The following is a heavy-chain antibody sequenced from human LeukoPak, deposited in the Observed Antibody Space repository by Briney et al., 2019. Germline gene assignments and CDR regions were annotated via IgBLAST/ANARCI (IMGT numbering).Heavy chain of an antibody. D-gene: IGHD3-22*01. CDR2: INPSGGST. J-gene: IGHJ4*02. CDR1: GYTFTSYY. V-gene: IGHV1-46*01. Sequence: ASVKVSCKASGYTFTSYYMHWVRQAPGQGLEWMGIINPSGGSTSYAQKFQGRVTMTRDTSTSTVYMELSNLISEHTAVYYCAREYYYDSSGYSPGIPFDYWGQGTLVTVSS. CDR3: AREYYYDSSGYSPGIPFDY.